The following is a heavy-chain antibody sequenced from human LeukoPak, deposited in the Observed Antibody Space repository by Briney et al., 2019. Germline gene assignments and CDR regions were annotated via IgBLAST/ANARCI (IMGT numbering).Heavy chain of an antibody. CDR1: GFTFSGYW. D-gene: IGHD6-25*01. V-gene: IGHV3-74*01. CDR2: INSDGSST. J-gene: IGHJ4*02. CDR3: ARGSGYGVFDY. Sequence: GGSLRLSRAASGFTFSGYWMHWVRQAPGKGLVWVSRINSDGSSTSYADSVKGRFTISRDNAKNTLYLQMNSLRAEDTAVYYYARGSGYGVFDYWGQGTLVTVSS.